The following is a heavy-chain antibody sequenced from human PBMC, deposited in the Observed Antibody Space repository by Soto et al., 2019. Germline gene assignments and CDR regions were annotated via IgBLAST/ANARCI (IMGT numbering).Heavy chain of an antibody. V-gene: IGHV4-59*01. CDR2: IYYSGST. CDR1: GGSISSYY. CDR3: ARVGVAAAEWAAFDI. D-gene: IGHD6-13*01. Sequence: SETLSLTCTVSGGSISSYYWSWIRQPPGKGLEWIGYIYYSGSTNYNPSLKSRVTISVDTSKNQFSLKLSSVTAADTAVYYCARVGVAAAEWAAFDIWGQGTMVTVSS. J-gene: IGHJ3*02.